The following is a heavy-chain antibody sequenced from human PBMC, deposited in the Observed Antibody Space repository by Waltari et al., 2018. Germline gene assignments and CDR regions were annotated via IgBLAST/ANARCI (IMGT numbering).Heavy chain of an antibody. Sequence: EVQLVESGGGLVQRGGSLRLSWAAAGFTFSSHAMSWVRQAPGKGLECVSAISGSGGSTYYADSVKGRFTISRDNSKNTLYLQMNSLRAEDTAVYYCAKGVWAAAGPFDYWGQGTLVTVSS. D-gene: IGHD6-13*01. V-gene: IGHV3-23*04. CDR3: AKGVWAAAGPFDY. CDR1: GFTFSSHA. J-gene: IGHJ4*02. CDR2: ISGSGGST.